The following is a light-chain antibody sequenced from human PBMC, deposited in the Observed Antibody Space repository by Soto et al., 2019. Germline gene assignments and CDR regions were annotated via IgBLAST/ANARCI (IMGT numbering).Light chain of an antibody. CDR1: ASLLHSNGYNC. CDR3: MQALQTPLT. CDR2: FGS. V-gene: IGKV2-28*01. J-gene: IGKJ4*01. Sequence: DIVMTQSPLSLPVTPGEPASISCRSSASLLHSNGYNCLDWYVQKPGQSPQLLIYFGSYRASGVPDRFRGSGSGTDFTLKISRVEAEDVGVYYCMQALQTPLTFGGGTKVEIK.